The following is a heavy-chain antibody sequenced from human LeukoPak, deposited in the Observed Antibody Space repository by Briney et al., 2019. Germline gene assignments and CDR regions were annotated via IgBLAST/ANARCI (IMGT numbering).Heavy chain of an antibody. CDR2: INKDGSKK. Sequence: GGSLRLSCASSGFTFSNDWMTWVRQAQGKGLEWVANINKDGSKKNYVDSVKGRFTISRDNAKNSLYLQMNSLRAEDTAVYYCARDGPWFGEFFDYWGQGALVTVSS. J-gene: IGHJ4*02. V-gene: IGHV3-7*01. CDR3: ARDGPWFGEFFDY. CDR1: GFTFSNDW. D-gene: IGHD3-10*01.